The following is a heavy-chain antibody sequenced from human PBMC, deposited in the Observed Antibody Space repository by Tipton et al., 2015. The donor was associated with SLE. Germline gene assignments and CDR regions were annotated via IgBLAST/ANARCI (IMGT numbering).Heavy chain of an antibody. CDR2: INHSGST. D-gene: IGHD3-3*01. J-gene: IGHJ4*02. CDR1: GGSFSGYY. V-gene: IGHV4-34*01. CDR3: ARDLWDFWSGYYGY. Sequence: TLSLTCAVYGGSFSGYYWSWIRQPPGKGLEWIGEINHSGSTNYNPSLKSRVTISVDTSKNQFSLKLSSVTAADTAVYYCARDLWDFWSGYYGYWSQGTLVTVSS.